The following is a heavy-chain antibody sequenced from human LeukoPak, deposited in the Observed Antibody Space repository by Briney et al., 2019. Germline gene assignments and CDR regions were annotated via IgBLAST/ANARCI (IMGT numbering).Heavy chain of an antibody. Sequence: ASVKVSCKASGYTFTSYYMHWVRQAPGQGLEWMGIINPSGGSTSYATKFQGRVTMTRDTSRSTVYMELSRLRSDDTAVYYCASYMSYYGSGSPVDVWGQGTMVTVSS. CDR2: INPSGGST. CDR1: GYTFTSYY. V-gene: IGHV1-46*01. CDR3: ASYMSYYGSGSPVDV. J-gene: IGHJ3*01. D-gene: IGHD3-10*01.